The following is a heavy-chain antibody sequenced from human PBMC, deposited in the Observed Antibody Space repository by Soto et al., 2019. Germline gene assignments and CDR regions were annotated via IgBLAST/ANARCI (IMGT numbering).Heavy chain of an antibody. CDR2: ILHDETP. D-gene: IGHD2-21*01. Sequence: EVKLLESGGGLVQPGGSLRLSCAASGFMFSTYAMTWVRQAPGRGLEWVSTILHDETPFYTDSVKGRFTISRDNVRGTLYLQMNGLRVEDAALYYCAKDLFPTSGQRFFFESWGHGTLVTVSS. V-gene: IGHV3-23*01. CDR3: AKDLFPTSGQRFFFES. CDR1: GFMFSTYA. J-gene: IGHJ4*01.